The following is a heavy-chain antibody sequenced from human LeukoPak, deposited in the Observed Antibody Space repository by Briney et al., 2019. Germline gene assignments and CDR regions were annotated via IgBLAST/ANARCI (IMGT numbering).Heavy chain of an antibody. V-gene: IGHV3-20*04. CDR3: ARGFHYGLDV. Sequence: GGSLRLSCAASGFTFDDYGMSWVRQAPGKGLEWVSGINWNGGSTGYADSVKGRFTISRDNAKNSLSLEMNSLRAEDTAVYYCARGFHYGLDVWGQGTTVTVSS. D-gene: IGHD3-10*01. J-gene: IGHJ6*02. CDR2: INWNGGST. CDR1: GFTFDDYG.